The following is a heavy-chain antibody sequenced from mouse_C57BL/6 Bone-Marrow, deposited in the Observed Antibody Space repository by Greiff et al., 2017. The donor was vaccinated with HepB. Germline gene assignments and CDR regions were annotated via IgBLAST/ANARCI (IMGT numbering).Heavy chain of an antibody. CDR2: IYPSDSET. Sequence: QVQLKQPGAELVRPGSSVKLSCKASGYTFTSYWMDWVKQRPGQGLEWIGNIYPSDSETHYNQKFKDKATLTVDKSSSTAYMQLSSLTSEDSAVYYCARKDGMWYFDYWGQGTTLTVSS. CDR1: GYTFTSYW. J-gene: IGHJ2*01. V-gene: IGHV1-61*01. CDR3: ARKDGMWYFDY. D-gene: IGHD2-3*01.